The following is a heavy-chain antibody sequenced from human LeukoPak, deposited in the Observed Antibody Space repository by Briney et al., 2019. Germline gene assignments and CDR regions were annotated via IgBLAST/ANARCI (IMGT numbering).Heavy chain of an antibody. CDR2: INHSGST. Sequence: SETLSLTCAVYGGSFSGYYWSWIRQPPGKGLEWIGEINHSGSTNYNPSLKSRVTISVDTSKNQFSPKLSSVTAADTAVYYCARMPLGYCSSTSCYASYFDYWGQGTLVTVSS. V-gene: IGHV4-34*01. D-gene: IGHD2-2*01. J-gene: IGHJ4*02. CDR1: GGSFSGYY. CDR3: ARMPLGYCSSTSCYASYFDY.